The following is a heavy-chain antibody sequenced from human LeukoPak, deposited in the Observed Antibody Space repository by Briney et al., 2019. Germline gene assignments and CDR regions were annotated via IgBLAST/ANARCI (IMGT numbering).Heavy chain of an antibody. CDR2: FDPEDGET. D-gene: IGHD2-2*01. J-gene: IGHJ5*02. CDR1: GYTLTELS. V-gene: IGHV1-24*01. CDR3: ATKGLVPAPRYNWFDP. Sequence: ASVKVSCKVSGYTLTELSMHWVRQAPGKGLEWMGGFDPEDGETIYAQKFQGRVTVTEDTSTDTAYMELSSLRSEDTAVYYCATKGLVPAPRYNWFDPWGQGTLVTVSS.